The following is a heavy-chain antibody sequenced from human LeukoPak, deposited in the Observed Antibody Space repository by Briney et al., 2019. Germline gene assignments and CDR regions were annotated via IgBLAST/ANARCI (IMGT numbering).Heavy chain of an antibody. D-gene: IGHD1-26*01. J-gene: IGHJ4*02. CDR1: GFTFSSNA. Sequence: GGSLRLSCAASGFTFSSNAMHWVRQAPGKGLEWVAVITYDGSNKYYADSVKGRFTISRDNSKNTLYLQMNSLRAEDTAVYYCARGLLGAPTTYFDYWGQGTLVTVSS. CDR3: ARGLLGAPTTYFDY. CDR2: ITYDGSNK. V-gene: IGHV3-30-3*01.